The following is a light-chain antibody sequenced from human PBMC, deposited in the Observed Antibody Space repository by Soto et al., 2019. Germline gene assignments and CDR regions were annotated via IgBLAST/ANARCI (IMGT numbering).Light chain of an antibody. CDR2: AAS. Sequence: DIQMTQSPSSLSASVGDRVTITCRASHCISNYLAWYQQRPGRVPKLLIYAASTLQSGVPSRFSGSGSGTDFTLTISSLLPEDVATYYCQNLDSAAFTFGPGTKVDIK. CDR3: QNLDSAAFT. V-gene: IGKV1-27*01. J-gene: IGKJ3*01. CDR1: HCISNY.